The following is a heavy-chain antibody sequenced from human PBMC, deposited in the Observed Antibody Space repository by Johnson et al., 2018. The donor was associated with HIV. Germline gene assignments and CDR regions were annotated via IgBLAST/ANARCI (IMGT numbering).Heavy chain of an antibody. CDR1: GFTFSHYW. J-gene: IGHJ3*01. V-gene: IGHV3-74*03. CDR2: MNSDGSST. Sequence: VQLVESGGGLVQPGGSLRLSCAASGFTFSHYWMHWVRQAPGKGLVWVSRMNSDGSSTTYADSVKGRFTISRDNSKNTLYLQMISLRAEDTAVYYCARATWGRALLWFREHRDHAFDVWGQGTMVTVSS. D-gene: IGHD3-10*01. CDR3: ARATWGRALLWFREHRDHAFDV.